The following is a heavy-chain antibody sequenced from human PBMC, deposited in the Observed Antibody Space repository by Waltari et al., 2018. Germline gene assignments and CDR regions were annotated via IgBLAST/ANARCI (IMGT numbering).Heavy chain of an antibody. CDR3: ATPRIAVAGTGLDYYYGMDV. V-gene: IGHV1-24*01. CDR2: VDPEDCET. D-gene: IGHD6-19*01. Sequence: QVQLVQSGAEVKKPGASVKVSCKVSGYTLTELSMHWVRQAPGKGLGWMGGVDPEDCETIYGQKFQGRVTMTEDTSTDTAYMELSSLRSEDTAVYYCATPRIAVAGTGLDYYYGMDVWGQGTTVTVSS. CDR1: GYTLTELS. J-gene: IGHJ6*02.